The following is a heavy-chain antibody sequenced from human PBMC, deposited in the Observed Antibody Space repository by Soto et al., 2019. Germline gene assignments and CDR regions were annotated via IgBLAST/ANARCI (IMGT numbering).Heavy chain of an antibody. Sequence: PSETLSLTCTVSGGSISSGGYYWSWIRQHPGKGLEWIGYIYYSGSTYYNPSLKSRVTIPVDTSKNQFSPKLSSVTAADTAVYYCARDSINTAMVPDYYYGMDVWGQGTTVTVSS. CDR2: IYYSGST. CDR1: GGSISSGGYY. V-gene: IGHV4-31*03. J-gene: IGHJ6*02. CDR3: ARDSINTAMVPDYYYGMDV. D-gene: IGHD5-18*01.